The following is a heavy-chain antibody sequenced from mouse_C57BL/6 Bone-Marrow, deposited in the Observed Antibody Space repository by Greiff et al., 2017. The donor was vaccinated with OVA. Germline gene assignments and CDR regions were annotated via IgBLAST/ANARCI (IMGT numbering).Heavy chain of an antibody. Sequence: QVQLQQPGAELVKPGAPVKLSCKASGYTFTSYWMHWVKQRPGQGLEWIGMIHPNSGSTNYNEKFKSKATLTVDKSSSTAYMQLSSLTSEDSAVYYCARMDYYGSSYVFAYWGQGTLVTVSA. CDR3: ARMDYYGSSYVFAY. D-gene: IGHD1-1*01. CDR1: GYTFTSYW. V-gene: IGHV1-64*01. CDR2: IHPNSGST. J-gene: IGHJ3*01.